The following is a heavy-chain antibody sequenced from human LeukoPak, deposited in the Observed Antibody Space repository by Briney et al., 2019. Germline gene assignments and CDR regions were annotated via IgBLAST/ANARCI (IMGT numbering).Heavy chain of an antibody. CDR1: VGSLSGYY. J-gene: IGHJ6*04. Sequence: MSSETLSLTCAVYVGSLSGYYWSWIRQPPGKGLEWSGEINHSGSTNYNPSLKSRVTISVDTSKNQFSLKLSSVTAADTAVYYCARVFGWFGEPCMDVWDKGTTVTVSS. CDR2: INHSGST. CDR3: ARVFGWFGEPCMDV. V-gene: IGHV4-34*01. D-gene: IGHD3-10*01.